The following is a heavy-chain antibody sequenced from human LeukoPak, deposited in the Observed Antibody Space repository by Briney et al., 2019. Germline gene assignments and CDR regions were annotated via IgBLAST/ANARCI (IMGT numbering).Heavy chain of an antibody. J-gene: IGHJ6*02. CDR3: ARGEHGSGRYYYGMDV. V-gene: IGHV4-4*07. CDR1: GGSISSYY. D-gene: IGHD3-10*01. CDR2: IYTSGST. Sequence: SETLSLTCTVSGGSISSYYWSWIRQPAGKGLEWIGRIYTSGSTNYNPSLKSRVTMSVDTSKNQFSLKLSSVTAADTAVYYCARGEHGSGRYYYGMDVWGQGTTVTVSS.